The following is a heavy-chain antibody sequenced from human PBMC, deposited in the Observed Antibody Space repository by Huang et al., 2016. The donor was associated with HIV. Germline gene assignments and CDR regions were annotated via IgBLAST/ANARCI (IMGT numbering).Heavy chain of an antibody. CDR3: AKEGDTGAALGY. Sequence: EVQLVESGGGLIQPGGSLRLSCAASGFTVSNNYMTWVRQAPGKGVEGVSLRYSGGTTYYADSVKGRVTISRDDSENTLYLHMTSLRAGDTAVYYCAKEGDTGAALGYWGQGTLVTVS. D-gene: IGHD2-8*02. J-gene: IGHJ4*02. CDR2: RYSGGTT. V-gene: IGHV3-53*01. CDR1: GFTVSNNY.